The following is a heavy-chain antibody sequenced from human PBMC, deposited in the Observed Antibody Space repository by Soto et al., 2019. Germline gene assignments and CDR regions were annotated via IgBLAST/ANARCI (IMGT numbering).Heavy chain of an antibody. CDR3: STRAYDTTGYYRFDP. CDR1: GFNFKSYM. V-gene: IGHV3-21*06. CDR2: ISSTRTYI. Sequence: GGSLRLSCATSGFNFKSYMMHWVRQAPGKGLEWVSSISSTRTYIHYADSVKGRFTISRDNANNALYLEMNSLRDDDTAMYYCSTRAYDTTGYYRFDPWGQGTLVTVSS. D-gene: IGHD3-22*01. J-gene: IGHJ5*01.